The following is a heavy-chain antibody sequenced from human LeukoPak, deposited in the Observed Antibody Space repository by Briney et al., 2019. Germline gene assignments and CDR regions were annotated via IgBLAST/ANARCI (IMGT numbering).Heavy chain of an antibody. CDR3: ARAAMVRGPVGY. D-gene: IGHD3-10*01. CDR2: IYYSGST. J-gene: IGHJ4*02. V-gene: IGHV4-59*01. CDR1: GGSISSYY. Sequence: SETLSLTCTVSGGSISSYYWSWIRKPPGKGLEWIGYIYYSGSTNYNPSLKSRVTISVDTSKNQFSLKLSSVTAADTAVYYCARAAMVRGPVGYWGQGTLVTVSS.